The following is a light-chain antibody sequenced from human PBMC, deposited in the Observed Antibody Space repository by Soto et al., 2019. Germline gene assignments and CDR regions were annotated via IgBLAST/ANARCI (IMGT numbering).Light chain of an antibody. Sequence: IVLTQSPGTLSFSPGERATLSCRASQSVSSSYLAWYQQKPGQAPRLLIYGASSRATGIPDRFSGSGSGKDFTLTISRLEPEDFAVYYCRQYGSSLFTFGSGTKV. J-gene: IGKJ3*01. CDR2: GAS. V-gene: IGKV3-20*01. CDR1: QSVSSSY. CDR3: RQYGSSLFT.